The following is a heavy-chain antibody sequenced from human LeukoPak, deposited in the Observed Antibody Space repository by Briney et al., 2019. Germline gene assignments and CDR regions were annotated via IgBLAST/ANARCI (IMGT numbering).Heavy chain of an antibody. CDR1: GYSFTTYW. CDR2: LYPGDSDT. J-gene: IGHJ4*02. D-gene: IGHD2-15*01. CDR3: ARLGGGNGRLSYFDY. Sequence: GESLQISCKDSGYSFTTYWIGWVRQMPGKGLEWMGILYPGDSDTRYSPSFQGQVTISADKSISTAYQQWISLKASDTAMYYCARLGGGNGRLSYFDYWGQGTLVTVSS. V-gene: IGHV5-51*01.